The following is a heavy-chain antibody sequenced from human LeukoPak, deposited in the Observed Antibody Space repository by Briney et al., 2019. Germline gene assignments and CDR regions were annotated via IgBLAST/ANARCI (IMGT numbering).Heavy chain of an antibody. CDR1: GFTFSSYG. V-gene: IGHV3-30*02. J-gene: IGHJ4*02. CDR3: AKDQGNYYDSSGYYYDGCFDY. CDR2: IRYDGSNK. D-gene: IGHD3-22*01. Sequence: GGSLRLSCAASGFTFSSYGMHWVRQAPGKGLEWVAFIRYDGSNKYYADSVKGRFTISRDNSKNTLYLQMNSLRAEDTAVYYCAKDQGNYYDSSGYYYDGCFDYWGQGTLVTVSS.